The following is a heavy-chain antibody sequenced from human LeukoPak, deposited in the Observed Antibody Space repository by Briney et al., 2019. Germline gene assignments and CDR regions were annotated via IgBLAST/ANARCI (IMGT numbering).Heavy chain of an antibody. Sequence: ASVKVSCKASGYTFTGYYMHWVRQAPGQGLEWMGWINPNSGGTNYAQKFQGRVTLTRDMSTSTVYMDLSSLTSEDTALYYCARAGISPRSSLDYWGQGTLVTVSS. CDR3: ARAGISPRSSLDY. CDR1: GYTFTGYY. D-gene: IGHD6-13*01. V-gene: IGHV1-2*02. CDR2: INPNSGGT. J-gene: IGHJ4*02.